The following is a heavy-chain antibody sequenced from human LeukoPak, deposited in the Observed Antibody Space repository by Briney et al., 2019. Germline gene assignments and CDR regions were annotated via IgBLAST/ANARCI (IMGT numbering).Heavy chain of an antibody. CDR1: GGSFSGYY. J-gene: IGHJ6*02. V-gene: IGHV4-34*01. D-gene: IGHD3-9*01. CDR2: ISHSGST. Sequence: SETLSLTCAVYGGSFSGYYWSWIRQPPGKGLEWIGEISHSGSTNYGPSLKSRVTISVDTSKNQFSLKLSSVTAADTAVYYCARGRPSLRYFDWLPHYYYGMDVWGQGTTVTVSS. CDR3: ARGRPSLRYFDWLPHYYYGMDV.